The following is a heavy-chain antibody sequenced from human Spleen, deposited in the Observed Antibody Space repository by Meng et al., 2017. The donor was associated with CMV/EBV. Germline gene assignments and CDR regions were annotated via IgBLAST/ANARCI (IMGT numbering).Heavy chain of an antibody. CDR2: IYYSGST. CDR1: GGSISSYY. J-gene: IGHJ6*02. D-gene: IGHD2-2*01. Sequence: SETLSLTCTVSGGSISSYYWSWIRQPPGKGLEWIGYIYYSGSTNYNPSLKSRVTISVDTSKNQFSLKLSSVTAADTAVYYCARHYCSSTSCYYRAGYYYGMDVWGQGTTVTVSS. V-gene: IGHV4-59*01. CDR3: ARHYCSSTSCYYRAGYYYGMDV.